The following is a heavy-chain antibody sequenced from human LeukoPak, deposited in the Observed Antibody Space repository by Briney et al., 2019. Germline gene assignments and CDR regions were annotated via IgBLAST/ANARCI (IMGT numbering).Heavy chain of an antibody. J-gene: IGHJ5*02. CDR1: GGSISSYY. CDR2: IYTSGST. CDR3: ARGVIIAVAGTGWFDA. D-gene: IGHD6-19*01. V-gene: IGHV4-4*07. Sequence: PSETLSLTCTVSGGSISSYYWSWIRQPAGKGLEWIGRIYTSGSTNYNPSLKSRVTMSVDTSKNQFSLKLSSVTAADTAMYYCARGVIIAVAGTGWFDAWSQGTLVTVSS.